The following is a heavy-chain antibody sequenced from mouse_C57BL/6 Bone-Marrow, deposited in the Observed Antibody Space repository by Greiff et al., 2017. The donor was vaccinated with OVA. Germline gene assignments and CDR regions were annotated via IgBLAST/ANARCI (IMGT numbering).Heavy chain of an antibody. D-gene: IGHD4-1*01. CDR3: ARNWVAWFAY. Sequence: VQLQQSGAELARPGASVKLSCKASGYTFTSYGISWVKQRTGQGLEWIGEIYPRSGNTYYNEKFKGKATLTADKSSSTAYMELRSLTSEDSAVYFCARNWVAWFAYWGQGTLVTVSA. CDR2: IYPRSGNT. J-gene: IGHJ3*01. V-gene: IGHV1-81*01. CDR1: GYTFTSYG.